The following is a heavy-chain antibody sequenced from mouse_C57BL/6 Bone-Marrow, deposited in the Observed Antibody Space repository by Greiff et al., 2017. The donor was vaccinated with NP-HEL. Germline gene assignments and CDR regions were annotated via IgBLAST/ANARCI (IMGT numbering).Heavy chain of an antibody. CDR1: GYTFTSYW. CDR3: ASEGWLPYFCYAFDY. D-gene: IGHD2-2*01. V-gene: IGHV1-55*01. CDR2: IYPGSGST. Sequence: QVQLQQPGAELVKPGASVKMSCKASGYTFTSYWITWVKPRPGQGLEWIGDIYPGSGSTNYNEKFKSKATLTADTSSSTAYMQLSSLTSEDSAVYDCASEGWLPYFCYAFDYGGQGTSVTVSS. J-gene: IGHJ4*01.